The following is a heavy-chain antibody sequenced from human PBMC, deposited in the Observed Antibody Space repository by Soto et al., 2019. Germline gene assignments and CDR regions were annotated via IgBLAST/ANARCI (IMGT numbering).Heavy chain of an antibody. V-gene: IGHV4-59*01. J-gene: IGHJ6*03. D-gene: IGHD5-12*01. CDR1: GGSISSYY. CDR2: IYYSGST. CDR3: ARDRTDIVATISYYYMDV. Sequence: SETLSLTCTVSGGSISSYYWSWIRQPPGKGLEWIGYIYYSGSTNYNPSLKSRVTISVDTSKNQFSLKLSSVTAADTAVYYCARDRTDIVATISYYYMDVWGKGTTVTV.